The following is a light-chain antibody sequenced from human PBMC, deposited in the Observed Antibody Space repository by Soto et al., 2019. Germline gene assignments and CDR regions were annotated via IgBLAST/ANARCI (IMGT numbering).Light chain of an antibody. V-gene: IGKV1-27*01. CDR3: QTYDSVPRT. CDR1: QGINNY. J-gene: IGKJ1*01. CDR2: AAS. Sequence: DIQMTQSPSSLSASVGDTVTITCRASQGINNYLAWFQQRPGKVPKLLIYAASTLQSGVPSRFRGSRSGTDFTLTISSLQPEDVATFYCQTYDSVPRTFGQGTKVEIK.